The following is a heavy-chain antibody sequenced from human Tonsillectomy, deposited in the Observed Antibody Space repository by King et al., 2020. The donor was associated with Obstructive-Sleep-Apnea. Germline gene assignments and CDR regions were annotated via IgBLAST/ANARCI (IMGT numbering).Heavy chain of an antibody. CDR2: IHSSSSSI. D-gene: IGHD3-9*01. CDR1: GFTFSTYS. Sequence: QLVQSGGGLVQPGGSLRLSCAASGFTFSTYSMNWVRQALGKGLEWVSYIHSSSSSIYYADSVEGRFTISRDNAKNSQYLQMNSLRAEDTAVYYCTRDSGYFDWLKNDYWGQGTLVTVSS. J-gene: IGHJ4*02. CDR3: TRDSGYFDWLKNDY. V-gene: IGHV3-48*04.